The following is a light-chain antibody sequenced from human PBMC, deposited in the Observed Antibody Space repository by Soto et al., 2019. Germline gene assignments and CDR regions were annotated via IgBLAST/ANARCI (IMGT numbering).Light chain of an antibody. Sequence: QSLLTQPAYVSGSPGQSITISCPGTSIDVGAYNYVSWYQQHPGKAPKLLIFDVSNRPSGVSNRFSGSKSGNTASLTISGLQAEDEADYYRTSYTNSPYVFGTGTKVTVL. J-gene: IGLJ1*01. CDR1: SIDVGAYNY. CDR3: TSYTNSPYV. V-gene: IGLV2-14*01. CDR2: DVS.